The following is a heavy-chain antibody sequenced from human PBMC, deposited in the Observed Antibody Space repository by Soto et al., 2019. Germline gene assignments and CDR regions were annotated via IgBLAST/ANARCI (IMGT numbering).Heavy chain of an antibody. CDR1: GFTVSSNY. Sequence: EVQLVETGGGLIQPGGSLRLSCAASGFTVSSNYMSWVRQAPGKGLEWVSVIYSGGSTYYADSVKGRFTISRDNSKNTLYLQMNSLRAEDTAVYYCARVSMKWELPDYWGQGTLVTVSS. CDR2: IYSGGST. D-gene: IGHD1-26*01. CDR3: ARVSMKWELPDY. V-gene: IGHV3-53*02. J-gene: IGHJ4*02.